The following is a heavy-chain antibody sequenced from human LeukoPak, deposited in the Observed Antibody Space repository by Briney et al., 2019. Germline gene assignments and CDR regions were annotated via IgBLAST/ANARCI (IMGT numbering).Heavy chain of an antibody. CDR1: GYTFTSYD. D-gene: IGHD5-18*01. V-gene: IGHV1-8*01. CDR3: ARGRTYSLRAFDI. CDR2: MNPNSGNT. J-gene: IGHJ3*02. Sequence: EASVKVSCKASGYTFTSYDINWVQQATGQGLEWMGWMNPNSGNTGYAQKFQGRVTMTRNTSISTAYMELSSLRSEDTAVYYCARGRTYSLRAFDIWGQGTMVTVSS.